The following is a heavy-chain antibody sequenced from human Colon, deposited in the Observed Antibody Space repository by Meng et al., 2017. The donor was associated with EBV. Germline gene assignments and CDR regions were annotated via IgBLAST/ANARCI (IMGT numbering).Heavy chain of an antibody. V-gene: IGHV4-39*01. Sequence: QDSAPGLVRPSETLSRTFTVSGGPLDNSDYFWDWLRQPPGKGLEWIGSVRYSGTAYYNPSLTSRVTISVDTSKNQFSLNLSSLTAADTAVYYCARHVYGDSYGFWGQGTLVTVSS. D-gene: IGHD4-17*01. CDR3: ARHVYGDSYGF. CDR2: VRYSGTA. CDR1: GGPLDNSDYF. J-gene: IGHJ4*02.